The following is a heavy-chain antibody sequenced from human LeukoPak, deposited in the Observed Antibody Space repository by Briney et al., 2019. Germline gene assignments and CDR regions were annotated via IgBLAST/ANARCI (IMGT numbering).Heavy chain of an antibody. CDR3: AKLSGTLDS. CDR1: GFTFSSYT. Sequence: GGFLRLSCTASGFTFSSYTMTWVRQAPGKGLEWVSGISGSGDSTYYADSLKGRFTISRDNSKNTLNLQMNSLRAEDTAIYYCAKLSGTLDSWGQGTLVTVSS. CDR2: ISGSGDST. D-gene: IGHD3-16*02. J-gene: IGHJ4*02. V-gene: IGHV3-23*01.